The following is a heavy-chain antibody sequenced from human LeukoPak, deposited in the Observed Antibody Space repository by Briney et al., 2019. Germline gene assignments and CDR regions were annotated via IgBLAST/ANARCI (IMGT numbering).Heavy chain of an antibody. V-gene: IGHV4-38-2*02. CDR1: GYFICSGFY. D-gene: IGHD5-24*01. J-gene: IGHJ4*02. CDR2: FHHSGST. Sequence: PSETLSLTCSVSGYFICSGFYWDWIRQPPGKGLEWIGSFHHSGSTPYNPSLNSRVSISVDTSKNQLSLKLSSVTAADTAVYYCARREGYNFDYWGQGTLVTVSS. CDR3: ARREGYNFDY.